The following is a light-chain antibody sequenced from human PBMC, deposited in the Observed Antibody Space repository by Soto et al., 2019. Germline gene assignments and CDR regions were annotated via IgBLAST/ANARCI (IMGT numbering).Light chain of an antibody. V-gene: IGKV1-5*01. CDR2: DAS. CDR1: QSIDSW. Sequence: DIQMTQSPSTLSASVGDRVTIACRASQSIDSWLAWYQQKPGKAPKFLIYDASDLESGVPSRFSGSGSGTEFTLTISSLQPDDFATYYCQQYRGKPFTFGQGTMVEIK. J-gene: IGKJ2*01. CDR3: QQYRGKPFT.